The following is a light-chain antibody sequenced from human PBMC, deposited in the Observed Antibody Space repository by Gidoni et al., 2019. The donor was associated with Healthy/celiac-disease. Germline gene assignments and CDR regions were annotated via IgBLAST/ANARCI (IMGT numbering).Light chain of an antibody. CDR3: QQYNTLDT. V-gene: IGKV3-15*01. CDR1: QSVSSN. Sequence: EIVMTQSPATLSVSPGERATLSCRASQSVSSNLAWYQQKPGQAPRLLIYGASTRATGIPDRFSGSGSGTEFTLTISSLQSEDLAVYYCQQYNTLDTFXXXTKLEIK. CDR2: GAS. J-gene: IGKJ2*01.